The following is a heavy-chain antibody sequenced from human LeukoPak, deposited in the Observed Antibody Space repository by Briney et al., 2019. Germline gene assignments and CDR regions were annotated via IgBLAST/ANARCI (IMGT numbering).Heavy chain of an antibody. D-gene: IGHD6-13*01. CDR2: INHSGST. V-gene: IGHV4-34*01. CDR1: GGSFSGYY. CDR3: ARGYGRIAAAGFDC. Sequence: PSETLSLTCAVYGGSFSGYYWSWIRQPPGKGLEWIGEINHSGSTNYNPSLKSRVTISVDTSKNQFSLKLSSVTAADTAVYYCARGYGRIAAAGFDCWGQGTLVTVSS. J-gene: IGHJ4*02.